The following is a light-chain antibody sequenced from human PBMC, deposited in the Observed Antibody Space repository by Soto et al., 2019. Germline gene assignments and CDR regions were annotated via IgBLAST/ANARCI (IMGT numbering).Light chain of an antibody. CDR1: QSISSY. Sequence: IQMTPAPSSLSASVGDRVTITCRASQSISSYLNMYPQKPGKAPKFLIYAASSLQSGVPSRFSGSGSRTDFSLTISSLQPEDFATYYCQQSYNTPLTFGPGTKVISN. V-gene: IGKV1-39*01. J-gene: IGKJ3*01. CDR3: QQSYNTPLT. CDR2: AAS.